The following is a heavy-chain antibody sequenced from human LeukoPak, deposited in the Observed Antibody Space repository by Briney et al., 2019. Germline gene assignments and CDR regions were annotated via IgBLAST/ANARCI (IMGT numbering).Heavy chain of an antibody. CDR1: GFTFSSYA. CDR3: ARDLDHTTAYCSSTSCLGLFDY. D-gene: IGHD2-2*01. Sequence: GGSLRLSCAASGFTFSSYAMHWVRQAPGKGLEWVAVISYDGSNKYYADSVKGRFTISRDNSKNTLYLQMNSLRAEDTAVYYCARDLDHTTAYCSSTSCLGLFDYWGQGTLVTVSS. J-gene: IGHJ4*02. V-gene: IGHV3-30-3*01. CDR2: ISYDGSNK.